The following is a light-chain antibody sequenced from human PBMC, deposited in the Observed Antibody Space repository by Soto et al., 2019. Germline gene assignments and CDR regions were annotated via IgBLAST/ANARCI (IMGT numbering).Light chain of an antibody. CDR2: YDD. V-gene: IGLV1-36*01. CDR3: AAWDDSLNGLV. Sequence: QSVLTQPPSVSEAPRQRVTISCSGSSSNIGNNAVNWYQQLPGKAPKLLIYYDDLLPSGVSDRFSGSKSGTSASLAIGGLQSEDEADYYCAAWDDSLNGLVFGTGTKLTVL. CDR1: SSNIGNNA. J-gene: IGLJ1*01.